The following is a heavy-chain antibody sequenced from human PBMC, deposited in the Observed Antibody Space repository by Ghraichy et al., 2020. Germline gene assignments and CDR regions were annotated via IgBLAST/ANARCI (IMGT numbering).Heavy chain of an antibody. CDR3: ARVKYQLLNDAFDI. V-gene: IGHV1-2*02. CDR1: GYTFTGYY. J-gene: IGHJ3*02. D-gene: IGHD2-2*01. CDR2: INPNSGGT. Sequence: ASVKVSCKASGYTFTGYYMHWVRQAPGQGLEWMGWINPNSGGTNYAQKFQGSVTMTRDTSISTAYMELSRLRSDDTAVYYCARVKYQLLNDAFDIWGQGTMVTVSS.